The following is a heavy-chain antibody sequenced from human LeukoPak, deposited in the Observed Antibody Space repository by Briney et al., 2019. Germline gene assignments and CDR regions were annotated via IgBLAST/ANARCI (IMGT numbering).Heavy chain of an antibody. Sequence: PGGSLRLSCAASGFTFSSYSMNWVRQAPGKGLEWVSSISSSSSYIYYADSVKGRFTISRDNAKNSLYLQMNSLRAEDTAVYYCAKGLADYYDSSGPSDYWGQGTLVTVSS. CDR3: AKGLADYYDSSGPSDY. CDR1: GFTFSSYS. D-gene: IGHD3-22*01. J-gene: IGHJ4*02. CDR2: ISSSSSYI. V-gene: IGHV3-21*01.